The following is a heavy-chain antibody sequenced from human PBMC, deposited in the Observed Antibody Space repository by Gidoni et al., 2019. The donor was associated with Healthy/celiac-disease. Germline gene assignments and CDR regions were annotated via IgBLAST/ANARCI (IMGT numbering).Heavy chain of an antibody. CDR3: ARGFEGGSYGYGMKPGIAAAGIFDY. Sequence: QVQLVESGGGVVQPGRSLRLSCAASGFTFSSYAMPWVRQAPGKGLEWVEVISYDGSNKYYADSVKGRFTSSRDKSKNTLYLQMNSLRAEDTAVYYCARGFEGGSYGYGMKPGIAAAGIFDYWGQGTLVTVSS. V-gene: IGHV3-30-3*01. D-gene: IGHD6-13*01. J-gene: IGHJ4*02. CDR1: GFTFSSYA. CDR2: ISYDGSNK.